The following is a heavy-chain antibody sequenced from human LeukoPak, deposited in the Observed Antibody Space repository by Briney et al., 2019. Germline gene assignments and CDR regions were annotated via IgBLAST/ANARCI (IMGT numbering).Heavy chain of an antibody. J-gene: IGHJ3*02. CDR2: IWYDGSNK. Sequence: GGSLRLSCAASGFTFSSYGMHWVRQAPGKGLEWVAVIWYDGSNKYYAESVKGRFTISRDNSKNTLYLQMNSLRAEDTAMYYCARSSGYGGYDDLDIWGQGTTVTVAS. CDR1: GFTFSSYG. CDR3: ARSSGYGGYDDLDI. V-gene: IGHV3-33*01. D-gene: IGHD5-12*01.